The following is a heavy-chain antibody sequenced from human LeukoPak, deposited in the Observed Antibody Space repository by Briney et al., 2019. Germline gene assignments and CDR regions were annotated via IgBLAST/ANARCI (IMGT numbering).Heavy chain of an antibody. J-gene: IGHJ4*02. Sequence: GGSLRLSCAASGFTFSSYSMNWVRQAPGKGLEWVSSISSSSSYIYYADSVKGRFTISRDNAKNSLYLQMNSLRAEDTAVYYCARATAGGYSGYDSYWGQGTLVTVSS. CDR3: ARATAGGYSGYDSY. CDR1: GFTFSSYS. CDR2: ISSSSSYI. D-gene: IGHD5-12*01. V-gene: IGHV3-21*01.